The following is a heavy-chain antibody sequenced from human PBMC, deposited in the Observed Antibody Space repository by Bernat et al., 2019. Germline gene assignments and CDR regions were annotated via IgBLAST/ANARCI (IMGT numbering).Heavy chain of an antibody. Sequence: EVQLVESGGGLVQPGGSLRLSCAATGFTFRNHWMSWVRQAPGKGLQWVASIRPDGSDTRCVDSVKGRFTISRDNAQNSLFLDMNSLRVEDTAVYYCARLPGSSTYYDYWGQGALVTVSS. V-gene: IGHV3-7*01. CDR1: GFTFRNHW. J-gene: IGHJ4*02. CDR2: IRPDGSDT. D-gene: IGHD2-21*01. CDR3: ARLPGSSTYYDY.